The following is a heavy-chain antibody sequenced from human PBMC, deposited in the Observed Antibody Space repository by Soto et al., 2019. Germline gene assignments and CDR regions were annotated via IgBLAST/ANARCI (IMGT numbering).Heavy chain of an antibody. CDR1: GGTFSSYA. D-gene: IGHD6-19*01. J-gene: IGHJ6*02. Sequence: ASVKVSCKASGGTFSSYAISWVRQAPGQGLEWMGGIIPIFGTANYAQKFQGRVTITADESTSTAYMELSSLRSEDTAVYYCARDNFSSGWYQYYYYYGMDVWGQGTTVTVSS. CDR2: IIPIFGTA. V-gene: IGHV1-69*13. CDR3: ARDNFSSGWYQYYYYYGMDV.